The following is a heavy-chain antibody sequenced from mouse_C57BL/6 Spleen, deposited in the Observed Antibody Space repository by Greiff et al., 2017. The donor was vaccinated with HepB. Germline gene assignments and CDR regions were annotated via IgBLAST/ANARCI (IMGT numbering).Heavy chain of an antibody. CDR2: ISDGGSYT. CDR1: GFTFSSYA. V-gene: IGHV5-4*01. CDR3: ARKLFAY. J-gene: IGHJ3*01. Sequence: EVQGVESGGGLVKPGGSLKLSCAASGFTFSSYAMSWVRQTPEKRLEWVATISDGGSYTYYPDNVKGRFTISRDNAKNNLYLQMSHLKSEDTAMYYCARKLFAYWGQGTLVTVSA.